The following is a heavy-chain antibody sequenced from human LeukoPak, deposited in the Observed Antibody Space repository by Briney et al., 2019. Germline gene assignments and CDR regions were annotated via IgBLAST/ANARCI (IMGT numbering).Heavy chain of an antibody. CDR1: GFTVSSNY. D-gene: IGHD4-17*01. Sequence: GGSLRLSCAASGFTVSSNYMSWVRQAPGKGLEWVSVIYSGGSTYYADSVKGRFTISRDNSKNTLYLQMNSLRAEDTAVYYRAKALYYGDYSSWGQGTLVTVSS. CDR2: IYSGGST. V-gene: IGHV3-53*01. J-gene: IGHJ5*02. CDR3: AKALYYGDYSS.